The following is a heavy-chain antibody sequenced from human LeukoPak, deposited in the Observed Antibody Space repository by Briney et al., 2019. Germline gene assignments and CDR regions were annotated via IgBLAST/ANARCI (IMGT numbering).Heavy chain of an antibody. CDR3: ARAQKQQLVLRWFDP. J-gene: IGHJ5*02. Sequence: GGSLRLSCAASGFTFSSYAKHWVRQAPGKGLEWVAVISYDGSNKYYADSVKGRFTISRDNSKNTLYLQMNSLRAEDTAVYYCARAQKQQLVLRWFDPWGQGTLVTVSS. CDR2: ISYDGSNK. CDR1: GFTFSSYA. D-gene: IGHD6-13*01. V-gene: IGHV3-30-3*01.